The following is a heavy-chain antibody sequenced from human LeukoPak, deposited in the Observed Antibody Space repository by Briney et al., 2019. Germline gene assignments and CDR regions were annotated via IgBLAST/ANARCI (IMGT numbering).Heavy chain of an antibody. CDR2: MYYSGDT. CDR1: GDSLRTNF. V-gene: IGHV4-59*01. J-gene: IGHJ4*02. D-gene: IGHD1-1*01. CDR3: ARKEGTH. Sequence: SETLSLTCTVSGDSLRTNFWSWVRQPPGKGLEWIGYMYYSGDTNYNPSLKGRVTISIDTSKNQFSLRLDSVTAADTAVYYCARKEGTHWGQGTLVTVSS.